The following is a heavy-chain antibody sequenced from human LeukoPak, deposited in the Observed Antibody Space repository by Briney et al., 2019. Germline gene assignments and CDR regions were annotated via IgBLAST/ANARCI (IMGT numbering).Heavy chain of an antibody. CDR3: ARATRHHTDYYDSSGYYQPRYYYYTDV. J-gene: IGHJ6*03. Sequence: PSETLSLTCTVSGGSISSYYWSWIRQPAGKGLEWIGRIYTSGSTNYNPSLKSRVTMSVDTSKNQFSLKLSSVTAADTAVYYCARATRHHTDYYDSSGYYQPRYYYYTDVWGKGTTVTVSS. CDR2: IYTSGST. D-gene: IGHD3-22*01. CDR1: GGSISSYY. V-gene: IGHV4-4*07.